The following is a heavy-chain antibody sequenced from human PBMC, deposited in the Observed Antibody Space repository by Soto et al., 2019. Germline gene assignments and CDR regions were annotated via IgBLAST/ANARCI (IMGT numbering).Heavy chain of an antibody. J-gene: IGHJ5*02. CDR2: IYYSGST. CDR3: AREHCSSTSCYGNNWFDP. D-gene: IGHD2-2*01. Sequence: SETLSLTCTVSGGSISSGGYYWSWIRQHPGKGLEWIGYIYYSGSTYYNPSLKSRVTISVDTSKNQFSLKLSSVTAADTAVYYCAREHCSSTSCYGNNWFDPWGQGTLVTVSS. V-gene: IGHV4-31*03. CDR1: GGSISSGGYY.